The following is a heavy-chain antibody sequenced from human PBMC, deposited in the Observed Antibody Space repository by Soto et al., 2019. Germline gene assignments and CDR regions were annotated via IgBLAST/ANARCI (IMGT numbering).Heavy chain of an antibody. D-gene: IGHD1-26*01. CDR1: GGSISSDY. J-gene: IGHJ4*02. Sequence: SEALSLTCTVSGGSISSDYWSWIRQPAGKGLEWIGRIYTSGSTNYNPSLKSRVTMSVDTSKNQFSLKLSSVTAADTAVYYCARDGWELDFDYWGQATLVTVSS. V-gene: IGHV4-4*07. CDR2: IYTSGST. CDR3: ARDGWELDFDY.